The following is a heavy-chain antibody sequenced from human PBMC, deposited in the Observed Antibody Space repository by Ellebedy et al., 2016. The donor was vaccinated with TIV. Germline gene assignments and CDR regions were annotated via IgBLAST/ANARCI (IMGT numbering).Heavy chain of an antibody. J-gene: IGHJ5*02. D-gene: IGHD3-22*01. Sequence: SETLSLTXTVSGGSISSGGYYWSWIRQHPGKGLEWIGYIYYSGSTYYDPSLKSRVTISVDTSKNQFSLKLSSVTAADTAVYYCARFYDSSGYYYVPSNWFDPWGQGTLVTVSS. CDR1: GGSISSGGYY. V-gene: IGHV4-31*03. CDR3: ARFYDSSGYYYVPSNWFDP. CDR2: IYYSGST.